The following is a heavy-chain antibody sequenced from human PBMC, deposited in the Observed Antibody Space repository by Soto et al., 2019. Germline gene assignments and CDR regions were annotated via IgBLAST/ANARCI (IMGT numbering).Heavy chain of an antibody. D-gene: IGHD4-4*01. V-gene: IGHV1-18*01. CDR1: GYTFTNSG. CDR3: ARDLGDSDYDFHC. Sequence: QVQLVQSGAEVKKPGASVKVSCKASGYTFTNSGFSWVRQAPGQGLEWVGWIRVNNGDTHYAQKLQGRVTMTTDTSTSTAFMELRSLRSDDTAVYYCARDLGDSDYDFHCWCQGALITVSS. J-gene: IGHJ4*02. CDR2: IRVNNGDT.